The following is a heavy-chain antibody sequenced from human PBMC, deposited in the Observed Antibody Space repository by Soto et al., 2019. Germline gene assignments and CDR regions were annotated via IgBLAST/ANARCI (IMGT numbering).Heavy chain of an antibody. D-gene: IGHD2-8*01. CDR1: GFTFSDYY. V-gene: IGHV3-11*06. Sequence: QVHLVESGGGLVKPGGSLRLSCAASGFTFSDYYMSWIRQAPGKGLEWVSCISRSATYTNYADSVKGRFTISRDNAKDSLFLQMNSLRAEDTAIYYCARVLYCTTDTCPPYFFDYWGQGTLVTVSS. J-gene: IGHJ4*02. CDR3: ARVLYCTTDTCPPYFFDY. CDR2: ISRSATYT.